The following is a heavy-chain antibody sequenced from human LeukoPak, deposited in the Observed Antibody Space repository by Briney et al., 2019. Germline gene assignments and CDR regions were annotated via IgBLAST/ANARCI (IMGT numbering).Heavy chain of an antibody. J-gene: IGHJ4*02. CDR1: GGSISSYY. V-gene: IGHV4-4*07. D-gene: IGHD3-22*01. CDR3: ARSGPITMTVRPYYFDY. CDR2: IYTSGST. Sequence: PSETLSLTCTVSGGSISSYYWSWIRQPAGKGLEWIGRIYTSGSTNYNPSLKSRVTMSVDTSKNQFSLKLSSVTAADTAVYYCARSGPITMTVRPYYFDYWGQGTLVTVSS.